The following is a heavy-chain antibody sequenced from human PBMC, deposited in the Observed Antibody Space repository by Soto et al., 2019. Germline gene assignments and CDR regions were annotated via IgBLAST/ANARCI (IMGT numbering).Heavy chain of an antibody. CDR2: IWYDGSNK. CDR3: ARGGGGVDDYYYYYMDV. J-gene: IGHJ6*03. Sequence: GGSLRLSCAASGFTFSSYGMHWVRQAPGKGLEWVAVIWYDGSNKYYADSVKGRFTISRDNSKNTLYLQMNSLRAEDTAVYYCARGGGGVDDYYYYYMDVWGKGTTVTVSS. V-gene: IGHV3-33*01. CDR1: GFTFSSYG. D-gene: IGHD3-3*01.